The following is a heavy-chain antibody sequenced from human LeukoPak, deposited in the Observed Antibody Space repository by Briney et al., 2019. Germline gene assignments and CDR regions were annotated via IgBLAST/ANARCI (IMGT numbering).Heavy chain of an antibody. D-gene: IGHD1-26*01. CDR3: ARDMDSGPDFFDY. CDR2: ISAYNGNT. J-gene: IGHJ4*02. Sequence: ASVKVSCKASGYTFTSYGISWVRQAPGQGLEWMGWISAYNGNTNYAQKLQGRVTMTRDTSISTAYMELSRLRSDDTAVYYCARDMDSGPDFFDYWGLGTLVTVSS. CDR1: GYTFTSYG. V-gene: IGHV1-18*01.